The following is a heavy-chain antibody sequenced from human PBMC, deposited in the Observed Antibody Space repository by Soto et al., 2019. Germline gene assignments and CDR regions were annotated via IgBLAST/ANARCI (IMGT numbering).Heavy chain of an antibody. CDR1: GGSISSSSYY. J-gene: IGHJ4*02. V-gene: IGHV4-39*01. D-gene: IGHD6-13*01. Sequence: SETLSLTCTVSGGSISSSSYYWGWIRQPPGKGLEWIGSIYYSGSTYYNPSLKSRVTISVDTSKNQFSLKLSSVTAADTAVYYCARSLFIAATDTEPFDSWGQGTLVTVSS. CDR3: ARSLFIAATDTEPFDS. CDR2: IYYSGST.